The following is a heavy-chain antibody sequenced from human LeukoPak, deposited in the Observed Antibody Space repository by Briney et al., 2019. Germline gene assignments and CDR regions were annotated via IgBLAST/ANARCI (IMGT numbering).Heavy chain of an antibody. V-gene: IGHV3-21*04. CDR3: AKDLLVRYFDWLPFDY. CDR1: GFTFDTYG. D-gene: IGHD3-9*01. CDR2: ISSSSSYI. J-gene: IGHJ4*02. Sequence: GGSLRLSCAASGFTFDTYGMSWVRQAPGKGLEWVSSISSSSSYIYYADSVKGRFTISRDNAKNSLYLQMNSLRAEDTAVYYCAKDLLVRYFDWLPFDYWGQGTLVTVSS.